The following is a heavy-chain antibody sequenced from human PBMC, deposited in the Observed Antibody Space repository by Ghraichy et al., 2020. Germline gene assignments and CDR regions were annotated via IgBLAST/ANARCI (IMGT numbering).Heavy chain of an antibody. J-gene: IGHJ6*03. CDR1: GVSIDSLTW. V-gene: IGHV4-4*02. CDR2: VVDSGST. D-gene: IGHD2-15*01. Sequence: SETLSLTCAVSGVSIDSLTWWNWVRQAPGKGLEWIGEVVDSGSTNYNPSLKSRVSISIDKSKNQLSLRLTSVTAADTAVYYCARDEKIGYCNGGNCYSLYYMDVWGKGTTVTVS. CDR3: ARDEKIGYCNGGNCYSLYYMDV.